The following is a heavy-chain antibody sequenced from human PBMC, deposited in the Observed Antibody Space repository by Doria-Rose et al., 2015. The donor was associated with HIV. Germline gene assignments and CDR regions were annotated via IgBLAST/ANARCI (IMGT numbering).Heavy chain of an antibody. V-gene: IGHV1-18*01. J-gene: IGHJ4*02. CDR2: ISSYNGNT. D-gene: IGHD3-22*01. Sequence: WISSYNGNTNYAQKFLGRVTVTTDTSTSTGYMDLRSLRSDDTAVYYCVRDPPYFYDSRGFLPAYWGQGTLVTVSP. CDR3: VRDPPYFYDSRGFLPAY.